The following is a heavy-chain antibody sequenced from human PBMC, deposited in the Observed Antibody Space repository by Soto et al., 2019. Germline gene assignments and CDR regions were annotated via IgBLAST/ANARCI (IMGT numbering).Heavy chain of an antibody. D-gene: IGHD3-10*01. Sequence: QVQLVQSGAEVRKPGSAVRVSCKASGDTFNFYTINWVRQAPGLGLEWMGRVNPILTMSNYARKFEGRVTDTAAKSTTTAYMAPRSLRSADTAIYYWATSNGSGYRALCYWGQGALVTVSS. CDR2: VNPILTMS. V-gene: IGHV1-69*02. J-gene: IGHJ4*02. CDR3: ATSNGSGYRALCY. CDR1: GDTFNFYT.